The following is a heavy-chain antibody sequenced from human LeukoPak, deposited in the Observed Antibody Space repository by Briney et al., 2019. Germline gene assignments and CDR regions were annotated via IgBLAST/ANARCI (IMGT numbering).Heavy chain of an antibody. CDR3: ARDSDYFPNWFDP. CDR2: IKQDGSEK. CDR1: GITFSSYW. J-gene: IGHJ5*02. Sequence: GGSLRLSCAASGITFSSYWMSWVRQAPGKGLEWVANIKQDGSEKYYVDSVKGRFTISRDNAKNSLYLQMNSLRAEDTAVYYCARDSDYFPNWFDPWGQGTLVTVSS. D-gene: IGHD2/OR15-2a*01. V-gene: IGHV3-7*01.